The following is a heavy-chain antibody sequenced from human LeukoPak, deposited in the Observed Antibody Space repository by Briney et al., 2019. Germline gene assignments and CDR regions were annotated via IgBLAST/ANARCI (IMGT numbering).Heavy chain of an antibody. CDR1: GGSITSDVYY. Sequence: SETLSLTCAVSGGSITSDVYYWSWIRQHPGKGLEWIGYIYSGSTSYNPSLKSRVTISVDTSKNQFSLSLTSVTAADTAVYYCASSRYYYGAGSTNWFDPWGQGTPVTVSS. CDR3: ASSRYYYGAGSTNWFDP. D-gene: IGHD3-10*01. CDR2: IYSGST. V-gene: IGHV4-31*11. J-gene: IGHJ5*02.